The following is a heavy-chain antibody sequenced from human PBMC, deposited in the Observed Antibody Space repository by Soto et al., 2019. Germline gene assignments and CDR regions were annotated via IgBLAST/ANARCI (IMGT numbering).Heavy chain of an antibody. CDR1: GFTFSSYW. V-gene: IGHV3-7*03. J-gene: IGHJ5*02. Sequence: HPGGSLRLSCAASGFTFSSYWMSWVRQAPGKGLEWVANIKQDGSEKYYVDSVKGRFTISRDNAENSLYLQMNSLRAEDTAVYYCARDGSSSWSNWFDPWGQGTLITVSS. D-gene: IGHD6-13*01. CDR3: ARDGSSSWSNWFDP. CDR2: IKQDGSEK.